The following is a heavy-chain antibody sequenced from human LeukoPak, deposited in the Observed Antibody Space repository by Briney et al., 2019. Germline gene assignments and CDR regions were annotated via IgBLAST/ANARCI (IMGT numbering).Heavy chain of an antibody. Sequence: GGSLRLSCAASGFTFSGYAMCWVRQAPGKGLEWVSAISGSGGSTYYADSVKGRFTISRDNSKNTLYLQMNSPRAEDTAVYYCAKLDVAAAGLPADYWGQGTLVTVSS. V-gene: IGHV3-23*01. J-gene: IGHJ4*02. CDR1: GFTFSGYA. CDR3: AKLDVAAAGLPADY. CDR2: ISGSGGST. D-gene: IGHD6-13*01.